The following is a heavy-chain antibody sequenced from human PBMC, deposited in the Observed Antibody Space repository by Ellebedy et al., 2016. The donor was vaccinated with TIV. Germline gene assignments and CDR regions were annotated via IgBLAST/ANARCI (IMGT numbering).Heavy chain of an antibody. J-gene: IGHJ4*02. CDR3: ARNTYYYDSSCYYSDY. D-gene: IGHD3-22*01. Sequence: ASVKVSCXASGYTFTSYDINWVRQATGQGLEWMGWMNPNSGNTGYAQKFQGRVTMTRNTSISTAYMELSSLRSEDTAVYYCARNTYYYDSSCYYSDYWGQGTLVTVSS. V-gene: IGHV1-8*01. CDR2: MNPNSGNT. CDR1: GYTFTSYD.